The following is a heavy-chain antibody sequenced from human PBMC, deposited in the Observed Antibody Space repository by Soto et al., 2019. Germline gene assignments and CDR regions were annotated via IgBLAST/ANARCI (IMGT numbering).Heavy chain of an antibody. V-gene: IGHV3-23*01. CDR1: GFTFSSYA. D-gene: IGHD2-2*01. Sequence: EVQLLESGGGLVQPGGSLRLSCAASGFTFSSYAMSWVRQAPGKGLEWVSAISGSGGSTYYADSVKGRFTISRDNSRTTLYLQMNSLRVEDTAVYYCAKKYGSSRSFDYWGQGTLVTVSS. CDR2: ISGSGGST. J-gene: IGHJ4*02. CDR3: AKKYGSSRSFDY.